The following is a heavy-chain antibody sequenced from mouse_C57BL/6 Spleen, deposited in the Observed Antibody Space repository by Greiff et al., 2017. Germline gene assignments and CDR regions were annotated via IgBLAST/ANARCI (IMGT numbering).Heavy chain of an antibody. CDR3: ARVLFTYFDV. Sequence: EVMLVESEGGLVQPGSSMKLSCTASGFTFSDYYMAWVRQVPEKGLEWVANINYDGSSTYYVDSFKSRFIISRDNAKNILYLQMSSLKSEDTATYYCARVLFTYFDVWGTGTTVTVSS. V-gene: IGHV5-16*01. CDR2: INYDGSST. J-gene: IGHJ1*03. CDR1: GFTFSDYY.